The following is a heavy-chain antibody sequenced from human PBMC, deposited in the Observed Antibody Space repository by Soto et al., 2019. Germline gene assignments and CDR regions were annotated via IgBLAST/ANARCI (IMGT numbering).Heavy chain of an antibody. V-gene: IGHV5-51*01. D-gene: IGHD2-8*02. CDR2: IFPGDSDT. Sequence: PGESLKISCKGSGYNFANYWIGWVRQVPGKGLEWMGMIFPGDSDTKNSPSLQGQITMSVDKSNSSAYLQWRSLKASDTAMYYCAAGYSTGLDAFGLWGQGTLVTVSS. J-gene: IGHJ3*01. CDR1: GYNFANYW. CDR3: AAGYSTGLDAFGL.